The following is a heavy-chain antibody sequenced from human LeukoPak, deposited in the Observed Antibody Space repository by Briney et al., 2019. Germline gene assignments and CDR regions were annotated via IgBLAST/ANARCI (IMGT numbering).Heavy chain of an antibody. CDR3: ARHMSVGVIAAAGTGEDY. CDR1: GYSISNNYY. D-gene: IGHD6-13*01. Sequence: PSETLSLTCNVSGYSISNNYYWSWIRQPPGKGLEWIGEINHSGSTNYNPSLKSRVTISVDMSKNQFSLKLSSVTAADTAVYYCARHMSVGVIAAAGTGEDYWGQGTLVTVSS. CDR2: INHSGST. V-gene: IGHV4-34*01. J-gene: IGHJ4*02.